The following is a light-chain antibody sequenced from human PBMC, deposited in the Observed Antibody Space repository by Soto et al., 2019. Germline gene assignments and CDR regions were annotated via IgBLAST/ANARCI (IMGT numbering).Light chain of an antibody. CDR3: HQYGYSLWT. CDR1: QSVSNNY. J-gene: IGKJ1*01. V-gene: IGKV3-20*01. Sequence: EIVLTQSPGTLSLSPWEKANIYCRASQSVSNNYLAWYQQKPGQAPRLLIYGASSRATGIPDRFSGSGSGTDFTLTISRLEPEDFALYYCHQYGYSLWTFGQGTKVDIK. CDR2: GAS.